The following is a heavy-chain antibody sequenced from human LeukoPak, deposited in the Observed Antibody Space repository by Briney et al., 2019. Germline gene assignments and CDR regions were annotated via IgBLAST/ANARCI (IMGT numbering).Heavy chain of an antibody. Sequence: GGSLRLSCAASGFTFSSYAMSWVRQAPGKGLEWVSSISSSSSYIYYADSVKGRFTISRDNAKNSLYLQMNSLRTEDTAVYYCASSTYYYDSSGYYYDYWGQGTLVTVSS. CDR3: ASSTYYYDSSGYYYDY. J-gene: IGHJ4*02. V-gene: IGHV3-21*01. CDR2: ISSSSSYI. CDR1: GFTFSSYA. D-gene: IGHD3-22*01.